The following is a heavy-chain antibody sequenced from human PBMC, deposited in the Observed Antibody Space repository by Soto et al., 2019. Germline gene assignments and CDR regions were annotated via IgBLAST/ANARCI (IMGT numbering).Heavy chain of an antibody. CDR1: GGSFSGYY. Sequence: QVQLQQWGAGLLKPSETLSLTCAVYGGSFSGYYWSWIRQPPGKGLEWIGEINHSGSTNYNPSLKXRXXISVDTSKNQFSLKLSSVTAADTAVYYCAGSEGGYWGQGTLVTVSS. D-gene: IGHD3-16*01. CDR3: AGSEGGY. V-gene: IGHV4-34*01. CDR2: INHSGST. J-gene: IGHJ4*02.